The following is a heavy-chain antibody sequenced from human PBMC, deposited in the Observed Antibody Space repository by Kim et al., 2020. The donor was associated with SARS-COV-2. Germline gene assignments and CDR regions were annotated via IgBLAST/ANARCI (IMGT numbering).Heavy chain of an antibody. Sequence: GGSLRLSCAASGIAFSDSSMNWVRQAPGKGLEWVSYISSSGTAIYYADSVKGRFTISRDNAKESLSLKMNSLRDEDTAVYYCARDGHGMDGWGHGTKVT. J-gene: IGHJ6*02. CDR2: ISSSGTAI. CDR3: ARDGHGMDG. V-gene: IGHV3-48*02. CDR1: GIAFSDSS.